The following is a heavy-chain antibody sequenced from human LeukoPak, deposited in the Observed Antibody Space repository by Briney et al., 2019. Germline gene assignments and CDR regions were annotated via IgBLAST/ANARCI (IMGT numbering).Heavy chain of an antibody. J-gene: IGHJ6*03. V-gene: IGHV4-4*07. CDR2: IYTSGST. CDR1: GGSISSYY. CDR3: ARDRYCSGGSCYSTYYYYYMDV. D-gene: IGHD2-15*01. Sequence: SETLSLTCTVSGGSISSYYWSWIRQPAGKGLEWIGRIYTSGSTNYNPSLKSRVTMSVDTSKNQSSLKLSSVTAADTAVYYCARDRYCSGGSCYSTYYYYYMDVWGKGTTVTVSS.